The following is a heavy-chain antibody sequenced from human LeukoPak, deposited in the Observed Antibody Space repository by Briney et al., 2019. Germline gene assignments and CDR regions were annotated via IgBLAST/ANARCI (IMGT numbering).Heavy chain of an antibody. V-gene: IGHV4-30-4*01. CDR2: VYYTGGT. CDR1: CGSISSGDYY. J-gene: IGHJ4*02. Sequence: PSETLSLTCSVTCGSISSGDYYWTWIRQPPRKSLEWIGYVYYTGGTDYNPSLRSRVTISVDTSNNQFSLKLTSVTAADTAVYYCARGNGEQQLTGDYWGQGTLVTVSS. D-gene: IGHD6-13*01. CDR3: ARGNGEQQLTGDY.